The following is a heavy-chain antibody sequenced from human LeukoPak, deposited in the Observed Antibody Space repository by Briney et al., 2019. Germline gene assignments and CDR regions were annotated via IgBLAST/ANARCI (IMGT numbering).Heavy chain of an antibody. Sequence: GGSLRLSCAASGFTLNSYAMNWVRQAPGKGPEWVSAISASGGRTYYADSVKGRFTISRDNSKNTLYLQMNSLRAEDTAVYYCARETHYDSSGYYYFDYWGQGTLVTVSS. D-gene: IGHD3-22*01. CDR2: ISASGGRT. CDR3: ARETHYDSSGYYYFDY. CDR1: GFTLNSYA. V-gene: IGHV3-23*01. J-gene: IGHJ4*02.